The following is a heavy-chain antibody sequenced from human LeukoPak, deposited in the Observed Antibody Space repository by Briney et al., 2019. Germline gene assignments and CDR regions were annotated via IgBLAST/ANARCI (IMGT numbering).Heavy chain of an antibody. D-gene: IGHD3-10*01. J-gene: IGHJ3*02. Sequence: PGGSLRLSCAASGFTFSSYAMHWVRQAPGKGLEWVAVISYDGSNKYYADSVKGRFTISRDNSKNTLYLQMNSLRAEDTAVYYCARDRALLLWFGELLPDAFDIWGQGTMVTVSS. CDR3: ARDRALLLWFGELLPDAFDI. CDR2: ISYDGSNK. CDR1: GFTFSSYA. V-gene: IGHV3-30-3*01.